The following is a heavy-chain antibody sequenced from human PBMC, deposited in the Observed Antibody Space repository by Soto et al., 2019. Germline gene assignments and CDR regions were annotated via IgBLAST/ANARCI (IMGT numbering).Heavy chain of an antibody. CDR1: GGSISSGGYY. Sequence: PSETLSLTCTVSGGSISSGGYYWSWIRQHPGKGLEWIGYIYYSGSTYYNPSLKSRVTISVDTSKNQFSLKLSSVTAADTAVYYCASGGSGSYGDFDYWGQGTLVTASS. V-gene: IGHV4-31*03. CDR2: IYYSGST. CDR3: ASGGSGSYGDFDY. J-gene: IGHJ4*02. D-gene: IGHD3-10*01.